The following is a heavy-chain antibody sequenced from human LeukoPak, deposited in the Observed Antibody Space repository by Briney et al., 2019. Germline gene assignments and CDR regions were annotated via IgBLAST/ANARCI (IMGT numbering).Heavy chain of an antibody. J-gene: IGHJ4*02. Sequence: PGGSLRLSCAASGFTSGIYAVSWVRQAPGKGLEWVSAFSGGGDSYYADSVKGRFTISRDNSKKILYLQMNSLRAEDTAVYYCAKDPTQYCSGGSCYLDYWGQGTLVTVSS. CDR2: FSGGGDS. D-gene: IGHD2-15*01. CDR1: GFTSGIYA. CDR3: AKDPTQYCSGGSCYLDY. V-gene: IGHV3-23*01.